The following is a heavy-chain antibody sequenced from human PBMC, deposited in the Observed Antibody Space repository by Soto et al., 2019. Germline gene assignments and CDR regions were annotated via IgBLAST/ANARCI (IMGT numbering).Heavy chain of an antibody. Sequence: QVQLVESGGGVVQPGRSLRLSCGASKFTFSSYPMHWVRQAPGKGLEWVELISFDGSNQYYADSVKGRFTISRDNSRNTLYLQMNSLRAGDTAVYFCARERSSGYYPHYDMDVWGQGTTVTVSS. V-gene: IGHV3-30-3*01. J-gene: IGHJ6*02. CDR1: KFTFSSYP. CDR2: ISFDGSNQ. D-gene: IGHD3-22*01. CDR3: ARERSSGYYPHYDMDV.